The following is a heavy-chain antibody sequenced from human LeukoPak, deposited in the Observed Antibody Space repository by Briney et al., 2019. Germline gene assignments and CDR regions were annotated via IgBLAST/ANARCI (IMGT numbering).Heavy chain of an antibody. CDR3: ARSDDRMTTVTTGNWFDP. D-gene: IGHD4-17*01. Sequence: PSETLSPTCAVYGGSFSGYYWSWIRQPPGKGLEWIGEINHSGSTNYNPSLKSRVTISVDTSKNQFSLKLSSVTAADTAVYYCARSDDRMTTVTTGNWFDPWGQGTLVTVSS. V-gene: IGHV4-34*01. CDR2: INHSGST. CDR1: GGSFSGYY. J-gene: IGHJ5*02.